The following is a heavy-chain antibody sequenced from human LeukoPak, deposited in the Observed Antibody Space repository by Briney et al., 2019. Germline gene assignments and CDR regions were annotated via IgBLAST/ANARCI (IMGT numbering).Heavy chain of an antibody. Sequence: GGSLRLSCAATGFTFSSYWMSWVRKAPGKALEWVANIKQDGSEKYYVDSVKGRFTISRDNAKNSLYLQMNSLRAEDTAVYYCARGPGYSSSWPGLYYYYYMDVWGKGTTVTISS. CDR2: IKQDGSEK. V-gene: IGHV3-7*01. CDR1: GFTFSSYW. J-gene: IGHJ6*03. D-gene: IGHD6-13*01. CDR3: ARGPGYSSSWPGLYYYYYMDV.